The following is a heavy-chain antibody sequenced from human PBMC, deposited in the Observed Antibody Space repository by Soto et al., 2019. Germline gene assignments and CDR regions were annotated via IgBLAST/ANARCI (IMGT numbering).Heavy chain of an antibody. CDR3: ARPKDNWNYAGAFDI. D-gene: IGHD1-7*01. CDR2: IYYSGST. Sequence: QVQLQESGPGLVKPSETPSLTCTVSGGSISSYYWSWIRQPPGKGLEWIGYIYYSGSTNYNPSLKSRVTKSVDTSKNHFSLTLGTATAADTAVYYCARPKDNWNYAGAFDIWGQGTMVTVSS. J-gene: IGHJ3*02. CDR1: GGSISSYY. V-gene: IGHV4-59*08.